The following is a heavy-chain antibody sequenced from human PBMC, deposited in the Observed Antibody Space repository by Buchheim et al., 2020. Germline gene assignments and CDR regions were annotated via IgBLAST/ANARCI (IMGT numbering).Heavy chain of an antibody. CDR2: IYYSGST. Sequence: QVQLQESGPGLVKPSQTLSLTCTVSGGSISSGDYYWSWIRQPPGKGLEWFGYIYYSGSTYYNPSIKSRVTISVDTTKYQFSLKLSSVTAADTAVYYCARGQKLDYGVRRGPHYFDYWGQGTL. CDR1: GGSISSGDYY. D-gene: IGHD4-17*01. J-gene: IGHJ4*02. V-gene: IGHV4-30-4*01. CDR3: ARGQKLDYGVRRGPHYFDY.